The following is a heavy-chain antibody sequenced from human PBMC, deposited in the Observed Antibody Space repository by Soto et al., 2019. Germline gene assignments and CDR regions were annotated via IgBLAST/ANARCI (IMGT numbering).Heavy chain of an antibody. D-gene: IGHD1-20*01. V-gene: IGHV4-59*08. CDR2: IYYRGTT. CDR1: GGSVSPYS. CDR3: ARHGRPDSNTWNFDF. J-gene: IGHJ4*02. Sequence: QVQLQESGTGLAKPSETLTLPCTVSGGSVSPYSWSWIRQPPEKGLEWIGHIYYRGTTRFNPSLDSRATISLDTSRNQCSLSLNSVTAADTAVYYCARHGRPDSNTWNFDFWGQGARVTVSS.